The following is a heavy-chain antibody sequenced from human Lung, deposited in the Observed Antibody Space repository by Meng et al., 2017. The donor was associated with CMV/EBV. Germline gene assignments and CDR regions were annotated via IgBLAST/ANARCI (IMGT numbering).Heavy chain of an antibody. J-gene: IGHJ5*02. V-gene: IGHV1-2*02. CDR3: ASGGYCSSTSCHRGWFDP. Sequence: ASXXVSXKASGYTFTGYYMHWVRQAPGQGLEWMGWINPNSGGTNYAQKFQGRVTMTRDTSISTAYMELSRLRSDDTAVYYCASGGYCSSTSCHRGWFDPWXQETLVTFSS. CDR2: INPNSGGT. CDR1: GYTFTGYY. D-gene: IGHD2-2*02.